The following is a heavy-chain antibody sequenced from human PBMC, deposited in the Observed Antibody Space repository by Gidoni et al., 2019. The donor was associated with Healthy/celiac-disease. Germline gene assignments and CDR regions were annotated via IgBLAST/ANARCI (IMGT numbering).Heavy chain of an antibody. V-gene: IGHV3-13*01. CDR3: ARSGTGAAFDI. CDR2: IGTAGDT. D-gene: IGHD3-10*01. J-gene: IGHJ3*02. CDR1: GFTFRSYD. Sequence: EVQLVESGGGLVKPGGSLRLSCAASGFTFRSYDMHWVRQATGKGLVWVSAIGTAGDTYYPGSVKGRFTISRENAKNSLYLQMNSLRAGDTAVYYCARSGTGAAFDIWGQGTMVTVSS.